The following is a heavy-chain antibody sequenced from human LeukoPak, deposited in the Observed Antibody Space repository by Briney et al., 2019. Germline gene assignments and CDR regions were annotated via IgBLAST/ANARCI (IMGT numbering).Heavy chain of an antibody. CDR1: GYTFTSYG. CDR3: ARFGNSGGYSD. CDR2: ISPNNGNT. D-gene: IGHD1-26*01. V-gene: IGHV1-18*01. J-gene: IGHJ4*02. Sequence: GASVKVSCKASGYTFTSYGISWVRQAPGQGLEWMGWISPNNGNTKYVQKLQDRVTMTTDTSTSTAYMELRSLRSDDTAVYFCARFGNSGGYSDWGQGTLVTVSS.